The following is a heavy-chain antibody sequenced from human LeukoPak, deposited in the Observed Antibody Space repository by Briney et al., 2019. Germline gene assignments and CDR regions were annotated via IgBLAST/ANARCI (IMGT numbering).Heavy chain of an antibody. CDR3: ARGGDIVVVPAAPYFDY. J-gene: IGHJ4*02. Sequence: SETLSLTCTVSGGSISSGGYYWSWIRQHPGKGLEWIGYIYYSGSTYYNPSLKSRVTISVDTSKNQFSLKLSSVTAADTAMYYCARGGDIVVVPAAPYFDYWGQGTLVTVSS. V-gene: IGHV4-31*03. CDR1: GGSISSGGYY. D-gene: IGHD2-2*01. CDR2: IYYSGST.